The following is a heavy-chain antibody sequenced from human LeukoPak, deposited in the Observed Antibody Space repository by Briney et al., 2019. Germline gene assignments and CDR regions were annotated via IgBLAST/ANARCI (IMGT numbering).Heavy chain of an antibody. Sequence: GGSLRLSCAASGFTFSSFDMHWVRHPTGQGLEGVSTIGTASDTYYPGSVEGRFTLSRDNAKNSLYLQMNSLTAGDTAVYYCARGPPRGKYYYMDVWGKGTTVTVSS. CDR1: GFTFSSFD. V-gene: IGHV3-13*01. J-gene: IGHJ6*03. D-gene: IGHD1-1*01. CDR3: ARGPPRGKYYYMDV. CDR2: IGTASDT.